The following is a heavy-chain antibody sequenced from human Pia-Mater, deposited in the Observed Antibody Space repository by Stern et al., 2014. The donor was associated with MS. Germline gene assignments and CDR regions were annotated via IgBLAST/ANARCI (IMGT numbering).Heavy chain of an antibody. J-gene: IGHJ6*02. V-gene: IGHV3-21*01. CDR2: ITGSGTYI. D-gene: IGHD3-10*01. Sequence: EVQLVESGGGLVKPGGSLRLSCAASGFSFSTYSMTWVRQAPGKGLEWVSSITGSGTYIYDADLVKGRFTISRDNAKNSLYLQMNSLRAEDTAVYYCARDARRGDYYGLDVWGQGTTVTVSS. CDR1: GFSFSTYS. CDR3: ARDARRGDYYGLDV.